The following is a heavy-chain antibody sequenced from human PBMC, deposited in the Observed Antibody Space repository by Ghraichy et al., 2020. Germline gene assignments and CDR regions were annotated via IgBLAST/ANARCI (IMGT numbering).Heavy chain of an antibody. CDR1: GFIFSDFN. CDR3: ARWGTGNLDY. D-gene: IGHD1-1*01. V-gene: IGHV3-7*01. CDR2: VNQDGSER. J-gene: IGHJ4*02. Sequence: GGSLRLSCEASGFIFSDFNMNWVRQAPGKGLEWVANVNQDGSERSYVESVRGRFTISRDNPKKSLYLQMNSLRVEDTAVYYCARWGTGNLDYWGQGTLVTVSS.